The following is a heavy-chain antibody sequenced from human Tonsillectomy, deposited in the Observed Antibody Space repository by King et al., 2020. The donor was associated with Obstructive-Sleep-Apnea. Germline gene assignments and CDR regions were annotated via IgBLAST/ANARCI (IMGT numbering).Heavy chain of an antibody. V-gene: IGHV3-7*01. Sequence: VQLVESGGGLVQPGGSLRLSCAASGFTFKKYWMTWVRPAPGKGLAWVANIKEDGSEKHYLDSVKGRFTISSDNAKNSVYLQINSLRDEDTAVYYCAREYWGPEYWGQGTLVTVSS. J-gene: IGHJ4*02. CDR2: IKEDGSEK. CDR3: AREYWGPEY. D-gene: IGHD3-16*01. CDR1: GFTFKKYW.